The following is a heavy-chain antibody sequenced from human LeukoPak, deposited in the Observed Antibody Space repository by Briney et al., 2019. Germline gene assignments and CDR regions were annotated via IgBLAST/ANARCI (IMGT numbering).Heavy chain of an antibody. D-gene: IGHD3-10*01. V-gene: IGHV3-30*04. Sequence: GGSLRLSCAASGFTFSSYAMHWVRQAPGKGLEWVAVISYDGSNKYYADSVKGRFTISRDNSKNTLYLQMNSLRAEDTAVYYCARAVRGVNIYDYWGQGTLVTVSS. CDR3: ARAVRGVNIYDY. CDR2: ISYDGSNK. J-gene: IGHJ4*02. CDR1: GFTFSSYA.